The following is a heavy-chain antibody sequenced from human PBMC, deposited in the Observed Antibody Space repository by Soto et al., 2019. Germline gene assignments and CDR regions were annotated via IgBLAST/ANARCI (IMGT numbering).Heavy chain of an antibody. Sequence: SETLSLTCAVYGASLSDNYCNWLRQPPGKGLEWIGEINHSGNTNYNPSLRSRVTVSIDTSKDQLSLNLRSVSAADTAVYYCARDRGEFDAWGQGTPVTVSS. D-gene: IGHD2-21*01. CDR3: ARDRGEFDA. CDR1: GASLSDNY. V-gene: IGHV4-34*01. J-gene: IGHJ5*02. CDR2: INHSGNT.